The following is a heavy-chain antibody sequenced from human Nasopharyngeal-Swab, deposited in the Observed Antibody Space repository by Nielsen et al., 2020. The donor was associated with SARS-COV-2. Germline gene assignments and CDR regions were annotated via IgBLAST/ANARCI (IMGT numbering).Heavy chain of an antibody. V-gene: IGHV3-23*01. CDR1: GFTFSSYA. J-gene: IGHJ6*02. D-gene: IGHD3-3*01. Sequence: GESLKISCAAPGFTFSSYAMSWVRQAPGKGLEWVSAISGSGGSTYYADSVKGRFTISRDNSKNTLYLQMNSLRAEDTAVYYCAKAPRGGYYDYYYGMDVWGQGTTVTVSS. CDR3: AKAPRGGYYDYYYGMDV. CDR2: ISGSGGST.